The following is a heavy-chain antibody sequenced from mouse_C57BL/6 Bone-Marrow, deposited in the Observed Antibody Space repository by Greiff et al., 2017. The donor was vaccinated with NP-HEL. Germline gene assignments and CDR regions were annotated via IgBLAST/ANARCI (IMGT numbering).Heavy chain of an antibody. Sequence: VQLQQSGAELVRPGTSVKMSCKASGYTFTNYWIGWAKQRPGHGLEWIGDIYPGGGYTNYNEKFKGKATLTADKSSSTAYMQFSSLTSEDSAIYYCARSGHYYGSSYEGFAYWGQGTLVTVSA. V-gene: IGHV1-63*01. J-gene: IGHJ3*01. CDR2: IYPGGGYT. D-gene: IGHD1-1*01. CDR3: ARSGHYYGSSYEGFAY. CDR1: GYTFTNYW.